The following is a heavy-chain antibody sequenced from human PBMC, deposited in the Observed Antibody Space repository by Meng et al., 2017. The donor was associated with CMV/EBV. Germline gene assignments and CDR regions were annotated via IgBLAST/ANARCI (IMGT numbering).Heavy chain of an antibody. Sequence: SVKVSCKASGGTFSSYTISWVRQAPGQGLEWMGRIIPILGIANYAQKFQGRVTITADKSTSTAYMELRSLRSDDTAVYYCARDQMALYYDFWSGYYNYYGMDVWGQGTTVTVSS. CDR2: IIPILGIA. J-gene: IGHJ6*02. D-gene: IGHD3-3*01. V-gene: IGHV1-69*04. CDR3: ARDQMALYYDFWSGYYNYYGMDV. CDR1: GGTFSSYT.